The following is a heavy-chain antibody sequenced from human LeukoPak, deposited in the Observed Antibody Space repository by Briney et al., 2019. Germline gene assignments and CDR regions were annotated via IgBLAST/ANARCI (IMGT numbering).Heavy chain of an antibody. CDR2: LNPNTGHA. V-gene: IGHV1-2*06. CDR1: GGTFSSYA. Sequence: ASVKVSCKASGGTFSSYAISWVRLAPGQGPEWMGRLNPNTGHAVYAFKFQGRVTITRDTSSSTAYMEVTRLTSDDTALYYCAKDRDGADRIILWGQGTLVTVSS. D-gene: IGHD5-24*01. J-gene: IGHJ4*02. CDR3: AKDRDGADRIIL.